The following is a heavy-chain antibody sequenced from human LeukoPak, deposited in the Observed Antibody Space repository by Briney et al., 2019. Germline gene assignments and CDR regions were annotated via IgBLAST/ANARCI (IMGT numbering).Heavy chain of an antibody. D-gene: IGHD3-10*01. CDR2: INQDGSEN. J-gene: IGHJ4*02. CDR3: TKGRSNHY. V-gene: IGHV3-7*01. Sequence: GGSLRLSCAASGFTFSDFWMGWVRQAPGRGLEWVANINQDGSENYYVDSVKGRFTISRDNAKNSLYLQMNSLRAEDTAVYYCTKGRSNHYWGQGTLVTVST. CDR1: GFTFSDFW.